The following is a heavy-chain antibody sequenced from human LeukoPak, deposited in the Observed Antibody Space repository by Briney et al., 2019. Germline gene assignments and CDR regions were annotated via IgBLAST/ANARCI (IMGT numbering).Heavy chain of an antibody. Sequence: GGSLRLSCTACRFTFSNAWMSWARQAPGKGLEWIGRIKSKTDGGTTDYAAPVKGRFTISRDDSKNTLYLQMNSLKTEDTAVYYCTTNYYDSSGYSFDYWGLGTLVTVSS. J-gene: IGHJ4*02. CDR2: IKSKTDGGTT. CDR3: TTNYYDSSGYSFDY. CDR1: RFTFSNAW. V-gene: IGHV3-15*01. D-gene: IGHD3-22*01.